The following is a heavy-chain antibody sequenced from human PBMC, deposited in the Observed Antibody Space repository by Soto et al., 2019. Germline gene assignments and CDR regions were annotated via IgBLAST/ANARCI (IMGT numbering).Heavy chain of an antibody. D-gene: IGHD3-16*01. CDR2: INHSGST. J-gene: IGHJ5*02. CDR3: AREGGGGLHDWFGP. Sequence: SETLSLTCAVYGGSFSGYYWSWIRQPPGKGLEWIGEINHSGSTNYNPSLKSRVTISVDTSKNQFSLKLSSVTAADTAVYYCAREGGGGLHDWFGPWGQGTLVTVSS. V-gene: IGHV4-34*01. CDR1: GGSFSGYY.